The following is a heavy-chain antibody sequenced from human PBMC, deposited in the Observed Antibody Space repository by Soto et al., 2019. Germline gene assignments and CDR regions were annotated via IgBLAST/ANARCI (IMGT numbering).Heavy chain of an antibody. V-gene: IGHV3-30-3*01. J-gene: IGHJ6*02. Sequence: PGGSLRLSCAASGFTFSTYVMHWVRQAPGKGLEWVAHISSDGNNKYYADSVKGRFTISRDNFKNSLYLQMNSLRDEDSAVYYCAGGAFHYDSSGYFPFYGLDVWGQGT. CDR2: ISSDGNNK. CDR3: AGGAFHYDSSGYFPFYGLDV. CDR1: GFTFSTYV. D-gene: IGHD3-22*01.